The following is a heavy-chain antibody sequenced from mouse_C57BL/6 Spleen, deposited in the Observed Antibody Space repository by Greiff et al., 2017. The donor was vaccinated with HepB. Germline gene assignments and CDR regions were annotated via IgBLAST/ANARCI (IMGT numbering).Heavy chain of an antibody. CDR3: ASNDGYYYLPY. V-gene: IGHV1-50*01. D-gene: IGHD2-3*01. CDR1: GYTFTSYW. CDR2: IDPSDSYT. Sequence: QVQLQQSGAELVKPGASVKLSCKASGYTFTSYWMQWVKQRPGQGLEWIGEIDPSDSYTNYNQKFKGKATLTVDTSSSTAYMQLSSLTSEDSAVYYCASNDGYYYLPYWGQGTLVTVSA. J-gene: IGHJ3*01.